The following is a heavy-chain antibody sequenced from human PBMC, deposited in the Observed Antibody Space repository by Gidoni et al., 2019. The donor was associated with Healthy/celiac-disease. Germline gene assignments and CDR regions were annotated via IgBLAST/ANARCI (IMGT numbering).Heavy chain of an antibody. V-gene: IGHV4-61*01. CDR2: IYYSGST. CDR3: AREYGGDYGPWYYGMDV. Sequence: QVQLQESGPGLVKPSETLSLTCTVSGGSVSSGSYYWSWIRQPPGKGLEWIGYIYYSGSTNYNPSLKSRVTISVDTSKNQFSLKLSSVTAADTAVYYCAREYGGDYGPWYYGMDVWGQGTTVTVSS. CDR1: GGSVSSGSYY. J-gene: IGHJ6*02. D-gene: IGHD4-17*01.